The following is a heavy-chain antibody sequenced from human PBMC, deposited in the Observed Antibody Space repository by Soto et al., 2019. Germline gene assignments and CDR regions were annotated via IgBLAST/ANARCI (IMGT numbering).Heavy chain of an antibody. D-gene: IGHD2-2*01. CDR3: ARGYQLLASYYFDY. CDR1: GYTFTSYD. V-gene: IGHV1-8*01. CDR2: MNPNSGNT. J-gene: IGHJ4*02. Sequence: ASVQVSCKASGYTFTSYDINWVRQATGQGLEWMGWMNPNSGNTGYAQKFQGRVTMTRNTSISTAYMELSSLRSEDTAVYYCARGYQLLASYYFDYWGQGTLVTVSS.